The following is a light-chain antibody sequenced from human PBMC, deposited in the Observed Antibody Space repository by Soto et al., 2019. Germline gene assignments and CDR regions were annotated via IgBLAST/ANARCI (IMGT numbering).Light chain of an antibody. CDR1: QGISSY. J-gene: IGKJ5*01. V-gene: IGKV1-9*01. CDR3: QQLKGYPIT. CDR2: AAS. Sequence: PFTQSPSSLSASVGARVTITCRASQGISSYLAWYQQKPGKAPRLLIYAASTLQSGVPSRFRDIGSGTVLTLTICGLQSEDCKTDEGQQLKGYPITFGQGTRLEI.